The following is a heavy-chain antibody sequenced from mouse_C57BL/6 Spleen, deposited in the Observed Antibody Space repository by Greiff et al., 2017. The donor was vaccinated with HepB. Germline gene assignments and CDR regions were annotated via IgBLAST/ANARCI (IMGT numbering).Heavy chain of an antibody. CDR1: GYTFTSYW. CDR2: IYPGSGST. D-gene: IGHD1-1*01. J-gene: IGHJ1*03. Sequence: VQLQQSGAELVKPGASVKMSCKASGYTFTSYWITWVKQRPGQGLEWIGDIYPGSGSTNYNEKFKSKATLTVDTSSSTAYMQLSSLTSEDSAVYYCAHSSYGYVDVWGTGTTVTVSS. CDR3: AHSSYGYVDV. V-gene: IGHV1-55*01.